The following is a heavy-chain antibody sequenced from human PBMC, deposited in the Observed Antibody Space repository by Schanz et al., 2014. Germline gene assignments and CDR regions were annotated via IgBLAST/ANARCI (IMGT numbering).Heavy chain of an antibody. J-gene: IGHJ4*02. CDR1: GFTFSSYS. CDR2: ISHDGYST. D-gene: IGHD1-1*01. V-gene: IGHV3-64*04. Sequence: VQLAESGGGLVQPGGSLRLSCAASGFTFSSYSMNWVRQAPGKGLEYVSAISHDGYSTYYADSVKGRFTISRDNAKNSLYLEMNSLRAEDTALYYCARDRRNADLDYWGQGTLXTVSS. CDR3: ARDRRNADLDY.